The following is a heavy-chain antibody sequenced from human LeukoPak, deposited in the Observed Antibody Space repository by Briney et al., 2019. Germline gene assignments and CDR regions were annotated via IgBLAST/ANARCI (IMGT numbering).Heavy chain of an antibody. CDR2: IIPIFGTA. Sequence: GASVKVCCKASGGTFSSYAISWVRQAPGQGLEWMGGIIPIFGTANYAQKFQGRVTITADESTSTAYMELSSLRSEDTAVYYCARGPNYDFWSGYYFDYWGQGTLVTVSS. J-gene: IGHJ4*02. CDR3: ARGPNYDFWSGYYFDY. D-gene: IGHD3-3*01. V-gene: IGHV1-69*13. CDR1: GGTFSSYA.